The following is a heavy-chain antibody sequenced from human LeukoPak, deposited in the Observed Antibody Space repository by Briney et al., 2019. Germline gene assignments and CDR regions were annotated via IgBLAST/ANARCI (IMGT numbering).Heavy chain of an antibody. Sequence: TSSETLSLTCTVSGYSISSGYYWGWIRQPPGKGLEWIGSIYHSGSTYYNPSLKSRVTISVDTSKNKFSLKLSSVTAADTAVYYCARYVWGSYPTFEDYWGQGTLVTASS. CDR2: IYHSGST. CDR3: ARYVWGSYPTFEDY. CDR1: GYSISSGYY. D-gene: IGHD3-16*02. V-gene: IGHV4-38-2*02. J-gene: IGHJ4*02.